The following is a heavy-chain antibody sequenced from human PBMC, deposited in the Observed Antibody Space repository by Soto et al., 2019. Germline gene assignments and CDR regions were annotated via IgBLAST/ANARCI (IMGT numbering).Heavy chain of an antibody. Sequence: QGLEWMGGIIPIFGTANYAQKFQGRVTITADESTSTAYMELSSLRSEDTAVYYCAREGVPAAIGYYYYGMDVWGQGTTVTVSS. CDR2: IIPIFGTA. D-gene: IGHD2-2*02. CDR3: AREGVPAAIGYYYYGMDV. J-gene: IGHJ6*02. V-gene: IGHV1-69*01.